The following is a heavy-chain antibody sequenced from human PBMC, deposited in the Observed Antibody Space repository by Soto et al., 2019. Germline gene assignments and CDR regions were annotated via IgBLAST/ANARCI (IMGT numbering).Heavy chain of an antibody. J-gene: IGHJ4*02. CDR1: GFTFSSYG. CDR2: IWYDGSNK. CDR3: ARDHLRYYYGSGTQTPPHY. V-gene: IGHV3-33*01. Sequence: PGGSLRLSCAASGFTFSSYGMHWVRQAPGKGLEWVAVIWYDGSNKYYADSVKGRFTISRDNSKNTLYLQMNSLRAEDTAVYYCARDHLRYYYGSGTQTPPHYWGQGTLVTVSS. D-gene: IGHD3-10*01.